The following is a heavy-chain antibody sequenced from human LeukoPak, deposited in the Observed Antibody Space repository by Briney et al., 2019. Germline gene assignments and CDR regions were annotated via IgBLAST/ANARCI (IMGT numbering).Heavy chain of an antibody. CDR1: EDTFTYYH. J-gene: IGHJ4*02. V-gene: IGHV1-46*01. Sequence: GASGKVSCKASEDTFTYYHIHWVRQAPGQGVEWMGAVYATGGTTINTQNFQGRVTMTRDTSTGTVYMELSSLRFEDTAMYYCATEAPRSYYFDYWGQGILVTVSS. CDR3: ATEAPRSYYFDY. CDR2: VYATGGTT.